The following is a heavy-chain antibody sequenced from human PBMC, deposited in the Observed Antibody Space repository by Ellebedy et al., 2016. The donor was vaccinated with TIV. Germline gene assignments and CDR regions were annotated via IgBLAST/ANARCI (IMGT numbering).Heavy chain of an antibody. Sequence: GESLKISCAASGFSFNKYAMGLVRQAPGKGLEWVSGISVGGGSTYFADSVKGRFTASRDNSKNTLSLQMSSLRAEDTAVYYCTRDLGPFDTWGQGTLVTVSS. CDR2: ISVGGGST. CDR1: GFSFNKYA. CDR3: TRDLGPFDT. J-gene: IGHJ5*02. V-gene: IGHV3-23*01.